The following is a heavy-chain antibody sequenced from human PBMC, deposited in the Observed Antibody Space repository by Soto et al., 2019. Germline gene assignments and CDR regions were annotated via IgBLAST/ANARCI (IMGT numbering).Heavy chain of an antibody. Sequence: QVQLVQSGAEVKKPGASVKVSCKASGYTFTSYDFNWVRQATGQGLEWMGWMNPNSGNTGYAQKFQGRVTMTRNTSISTAYMELSSLRSEDTAMYYCASQRGYCTNGVCSDAFDIWGQGTMVTVSS. D-gene: IGHD2-8*01. CDR2: MNPNSGNT. J-gene: IGHJ3*02. CDR3: ASQRGYCTNGVCSDAFDI. V-gene: IGHV1-8*01. CDR1: GYTFTSYD.